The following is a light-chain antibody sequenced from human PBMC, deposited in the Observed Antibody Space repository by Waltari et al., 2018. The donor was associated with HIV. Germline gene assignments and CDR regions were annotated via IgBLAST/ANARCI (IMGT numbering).Light chain of an antibody. J-gene: IGKJ2*03. CDR1: QGISTA. CDR3: QQFYSSPYS. Sequence: AIQLTQSPSSLSASVGDRVTISCRASQGISTALAWYQQKPGKAPELLIYDASHLESGVPSRFGGSGSGTDCTLTISSLQPEDFATYYCQQFYSSPYSFGQGTKLEIK. CDR2: DAS. V-gene: IGKV1-13*02.